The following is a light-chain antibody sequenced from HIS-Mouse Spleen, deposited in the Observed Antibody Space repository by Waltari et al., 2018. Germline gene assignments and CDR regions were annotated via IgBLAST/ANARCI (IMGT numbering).Light chain of an antibody. CDR3: YSTDSSGNHRV. Sequence: SYELTPPPSVSVSPGQTARITCSGDAFANKNAYWYQQKSGQAPVLVIYEDSKRPSGIPERFSGSSSGTMATLTISGAQVEDEADYYCYSTDSSGNHRVFGGGTKLTVL. CDR1: AFANKN. J-gene: IGLJ2*01. CDR2: EDS. V-gene: IGLV3-10*01.